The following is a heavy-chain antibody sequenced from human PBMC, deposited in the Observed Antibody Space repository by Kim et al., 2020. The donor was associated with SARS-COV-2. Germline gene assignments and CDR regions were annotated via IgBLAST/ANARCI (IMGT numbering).Heavy chain of an antibody. V-gene: IGHV3-48*02. Sequence: GGSLRLSCAASGFTFSSYSMNWVRQAPGKGLEWVSYISSSSSTIYYADSVKGRFTISRDNATNSLYLQMNSLRDEDTAVYYCARDGVLRYFDWLSSYFDYWGQGTLVTVSS. D-gene: IGHD3-9*01. J-gene: IGHJ4*02. CDR3: ARDGVLRYFDWLSSYFDY. CDR1: GFTFSSYS. CDR2: ISSSSSTI.